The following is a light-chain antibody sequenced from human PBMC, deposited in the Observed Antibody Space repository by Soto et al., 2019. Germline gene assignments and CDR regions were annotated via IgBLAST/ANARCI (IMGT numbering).Light chain of an antibody. V-gene: IGKV3-11*01. J-gene: IGKJ4*01. CDR3: QQRSNWPLT. CDR1: QSVSTV. Sequence: EIVLTQSPGTLSLSPGERATLSCRASQSVSTVLAWYQQKPGQAPRLLIYAASSRATGIPARFSGSGSGTDFTLTISSLEPEDFAVYYCQQRSNWPLTFGGGTKVDIK. CDR2: AAS.